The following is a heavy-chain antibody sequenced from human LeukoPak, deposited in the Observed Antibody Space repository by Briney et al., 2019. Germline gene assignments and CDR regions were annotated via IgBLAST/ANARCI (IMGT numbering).Heavy chain of an antibody. Sequence: PSETLSLTCTVSGGSISDTIYYWAWIRQPPGKGLEWIGSIYYSGTTYYNPSLMSRLTMSVDTSKNQFSLKLSSVTAADTAVYYCARAKRAVIRITIFGGAWFDPWGQGTLVTVSS. J-gene: IGHJ5*02. CDR3: ARAKRAVIRITIFGGAWFDP. CDR1: GGSISDTIYY. CDR2: IYYSGTT. V-gene: IGHV4-39*01. D-gene: IGHD3-3*01.